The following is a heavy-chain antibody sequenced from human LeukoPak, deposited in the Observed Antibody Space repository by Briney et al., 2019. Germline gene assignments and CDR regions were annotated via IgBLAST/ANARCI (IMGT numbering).Heavy chain of an antibody. D-gene: IGHD3-10*01. CDR1: GGTFSSYA. V-gene: IGHV1-69*05. Sequence: ASVKVSCKASGGTFSSYAISWVRQAPGQGLEWMGGIIPIFGTANYAQKFQGRVTITTDESTSTAYMELSSLRSEDTAVYYCASGGPMVRGKFYYYYYYMDVWGKGTTVTVSS. CDR3: ASGGPMVRGKFYYYYYYMDV. J-gene: IGHJ6*03. CDR2: IIPIFGTA.